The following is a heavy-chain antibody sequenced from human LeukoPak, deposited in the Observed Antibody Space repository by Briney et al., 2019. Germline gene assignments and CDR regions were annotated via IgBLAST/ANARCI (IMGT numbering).Heavy chain of an antibody. J-gene: IGHJ3*02. CDR3: ASLDYGGNSSTSAFDI. D-gene: IGHD4-23*01. Sequence: GASVKVSCTASGGTFSSYAISWVRQAPGQGLEWMGGIIPIFGTANYAQKFQGRVTITADESTSTAYMELSSLRSEDTAVYYCASLDYGGNSSTSAFDIWGQGTMVTVSS. CDR1: GGTFSSYA. V-gene: IGHV1-69*13. CDR2: IIPIFGTA.